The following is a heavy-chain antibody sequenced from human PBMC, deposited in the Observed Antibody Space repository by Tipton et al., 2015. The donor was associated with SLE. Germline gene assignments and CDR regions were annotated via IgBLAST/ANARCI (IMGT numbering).Heavy chain of an antibody. Sequence: TLSLTCTVSGGSISSGSYYWSWIRQPAGKGLEWIGRIYTSGSTNYNPSLKSRVTISVDTSKNQFSLKLTSVTAADTAVYYCARGLAAAGTGHYYYYYMDVWGKGTTVTVSS. J-gene: IGHJ6*03. V-gene: IGHV4-61*02. CDR2: IYTSGST. CDR3: ARGLAAAGTGHYYYYYMDV. CDR1: GGSISSGSYY. D-gene: IGHD6-13*01.